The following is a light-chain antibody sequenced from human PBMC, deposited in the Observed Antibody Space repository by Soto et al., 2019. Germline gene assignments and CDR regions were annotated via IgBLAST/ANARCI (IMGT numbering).Light chain of an antibody. J-gene: IGKJ5*01. V-gene: IGKV3-20*01. CDR2: GAS. Sequence: IVMTQPPATLSVSPGERSTLSCRASQSVSSNLAWYQLKPGQPPRLLIYGASSRATGIPDRFSGSGSGTDFTLTISRLEPEDFAVFYCQHYDSLPITFGQGTRLEIK. CDR3: QHYDSLPIT. CDR1: QSVSSN.